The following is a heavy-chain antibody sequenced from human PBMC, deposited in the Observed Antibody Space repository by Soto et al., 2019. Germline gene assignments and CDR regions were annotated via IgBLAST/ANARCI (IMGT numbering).Heavy chain of an antibody. D-gene: IGHD2-15*01. Sequence: EVQLVESGGGLVKPGGSLRLSCAASGFTFSSYSMNWVRQAPGKGLEWVSSISSSSSYIYYADSVKGRFTISRDNAKNSLYLQMNSLRAEDTAVYYCASRVVVAATAIDSWGQGNLVTVSS. J-gene: IGHJ4*02. CDR2: ISSSSSYI. V-gene: IGHV3-21*01. CDR1: GFTFSSYS. CDR3: ASRVVVAATAIDS.